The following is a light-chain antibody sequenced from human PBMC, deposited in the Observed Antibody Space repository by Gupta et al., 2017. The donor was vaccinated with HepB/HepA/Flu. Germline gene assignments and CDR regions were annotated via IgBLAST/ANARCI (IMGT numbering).Light chain of an antibody. J-gene: IGKJ4*01. Sequence: DIQMTQSPSSLSAYVGDRVTITCRASHGISNYLSWYQQKPGKVPKLLIYAASTVQSGVPSRFSGSVSGTDFTLTISSLQPEDVATYYCQKYNSAPRTFGGGTKVEIK. V-gene: IGKV1-27*01. CDR2: AAS. CDR3: QKYNSAPRT. CDR1: HGISNY.